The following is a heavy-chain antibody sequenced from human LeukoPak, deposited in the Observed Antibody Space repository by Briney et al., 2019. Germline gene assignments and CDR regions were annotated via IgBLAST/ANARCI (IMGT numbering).Heavy chain of an antibody. D-gene: IGHD3-10*01. CDR1: GYTFTDFD. CDR2: INTHNVVT. V-gene: IGHV1-2*06. Sequence: ASLKVSCKPSGYTFTDFDINWGRQAAGHGLEYMGRINTHNVVTVYALQFQGRLSMTRDTSISTAYMELSRLRSDDTAVYYCARDLHPSASDDAFDIWGQGTMVTVSS. J-gene: IGHJ3*02. CDR3: ARDLHPSASDDAFDI.